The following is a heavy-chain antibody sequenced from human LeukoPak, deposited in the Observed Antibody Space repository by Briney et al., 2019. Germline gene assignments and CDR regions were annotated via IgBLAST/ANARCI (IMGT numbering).Heavy chain of an antibody. D-gene: IGHD2-15*01. Sequence: SETLSLTCTVSGNSFGDYYWSWIRQPAGKGLEWIGRIYTSGSTTYNPSLKSRVTMSVDTSKSQFSLNLMSVTAADTAVYYCAINPIYCSGGSCYSVWGQGTLVTVSS. CDR1: GNSFGDYY. CDR3: AINPIYCSGGSCYSV. CDR2: IYTSGST. J-gene: IGHJ4*02. V-gene: IGHV4-4*07.